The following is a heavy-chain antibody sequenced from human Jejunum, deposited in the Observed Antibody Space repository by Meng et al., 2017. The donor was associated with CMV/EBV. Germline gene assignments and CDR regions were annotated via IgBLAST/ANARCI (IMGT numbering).Heavy chain of an antibody. Sequence: GGIFTDYNVTWVRQAPGQGLQWMGRVIPVLGVSNYTQNFQGRVTMTADKSTTTAYMELSNLKPEDTAVYYCTREYWNTVSCANWFDPWGQGTLVTVSS. J-gene: IGHJ5*02. V-gene: IGHV1-69*04. D-gene: IGHD2/OR15-2a*01. CDR3: TREYWNTVSCANWFDP. CDR1: GGIFTDYN. CDR2: VIPVLGVS.